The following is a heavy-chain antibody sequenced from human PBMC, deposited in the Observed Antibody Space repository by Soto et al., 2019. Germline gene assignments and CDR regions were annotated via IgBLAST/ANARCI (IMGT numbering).Heavy chain of an antibody. CDR3: ARAGGGWYYFDY. J-gene: IGHJ4*02. Sequence: QVQLVQSGAEVKKPGASVKVSCKASGYTFTSYYMHWVRQAPGQGLEWMGIINPSGGSTSYAQKFQGRVTITRDTSTSTVYMELSSLRSEDTAVYYCARAGGGWYYFDYWGQGTLVTVSS. D-gene: IGHD2-15*01. CDR2: INPSGGST. V-gene: IGHV1-46*01. CDR1: GYTFTSYY.